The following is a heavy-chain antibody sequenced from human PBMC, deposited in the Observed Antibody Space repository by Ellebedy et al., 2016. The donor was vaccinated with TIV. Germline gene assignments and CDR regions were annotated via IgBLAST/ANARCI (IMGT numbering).Heavy chain of an antibody. CDR2: IIPTFGTV. CDR1: GGTFSSFG. V-gene: IGHV1-69*13. D-gene: IGHD3-10*01. Sequence: ASVKVSCKASGGTFSSFGISWIRQAPGQGLEWMGGIIPTFGTVDYAQKFQGRVTITADESTSTAHMQLSSLRSEDTALYYCARSQLNSLLPDYGSGNYYYYWGQGTLVTVSS. CDR3: ARSQLNSLLPDYGSGNYYYY. J-gene: IGHJ4*02.